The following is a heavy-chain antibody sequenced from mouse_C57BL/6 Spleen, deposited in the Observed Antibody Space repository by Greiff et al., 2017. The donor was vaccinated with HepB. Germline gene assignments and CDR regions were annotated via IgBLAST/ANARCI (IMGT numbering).Heavy chain of an antibody. CDR1: GYTFTSYW. D-gene: IGHD3-2*02. J-gene: IGHJ3*01. CDR2: IHPNSGST. V-gene: IGHV1-64*01. Sequence: QVQLKQSGAELVKPGASVKLSCKASGYTFTSYWMHWVKQRPGQGLEWIGMIHPNSGSTNYNEKFKSKATLTVDKSSSTAYMQLSSLTSEDSAVYYCARDSSGSFAYWGQGTLVTVSA. CDR3: ARDSSGSFAY.